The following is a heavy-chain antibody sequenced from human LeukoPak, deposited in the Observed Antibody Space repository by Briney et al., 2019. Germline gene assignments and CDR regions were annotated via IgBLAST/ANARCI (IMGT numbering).Heavy chain of an antibody. CDR1: GFPLRCYW. CDR2: IKDDGSEK. CDR3: ARARDSSWDY. J-gene: IGHJ4*02. Sequence: GGPVRLLCAVSGFPLRCYWMRGVRQAPGRGVEWVENIKDDGSEKCYVDSVKGRFTISRDDAKNSLYLQINSLRAEDTAVYYCARARDSSWDYWGEGTLVSVSS. D-gene: IGHD6-13*01. V-gene: IGHV3-7*03.